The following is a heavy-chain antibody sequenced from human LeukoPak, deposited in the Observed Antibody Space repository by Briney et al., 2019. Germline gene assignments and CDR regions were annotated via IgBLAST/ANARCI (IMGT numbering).Heavy chain of an antibody. D-gene: IGHD5-18*01. CDR1: GFTFSSYA. J-gene: IGHJ5*02. CDR3: AKDLREAMALNNWFDP. CDR2: ISGSGGST. Sequence: GGSLRLSCAASGFTFSSYAMSWVRQAPGKGLEWVSAISGSGGSTYYADSVKGRFTISRDNSKNTLYLQMNSLRAEDTAVYYCAKDLREAMALNNWFDPWGQGTLVTVSS. V-gene: IGHV3-23*01.